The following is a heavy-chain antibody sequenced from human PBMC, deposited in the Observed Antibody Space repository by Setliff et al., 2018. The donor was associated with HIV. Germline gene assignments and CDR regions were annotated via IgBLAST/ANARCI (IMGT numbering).Heavy chain of an antibody. V-gene: IGHV4-59*08. CDR3: ARHSPSDY. CDR2: IYNSART. Sequence: PSETLSLTCTVSGDSISTDYWTWIRQPPGKGLEWIGYIYNSARTSYNPSLKSRVTISVDTSKNQFSLKLSSVTAADTAVYYCARHSPSDYWGQGTLVTVSS. J-gene: IGHJ4*02. CDR1: GDSISTDY.